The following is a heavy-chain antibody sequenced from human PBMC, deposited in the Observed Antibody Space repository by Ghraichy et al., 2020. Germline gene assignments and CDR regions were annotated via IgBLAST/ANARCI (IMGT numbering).Heavy chain of an antibody. D-gene: IGHD1-14*01. J-gene: IGHJ5*02. Sequence: GESLNISCAASGFTLSDYYMSWIRQAPGKGLEWLGYISSTSSRIYYGDSVRGRFTIARDNAKSSLYLQMNSLRADDTAVYFCARVMSPEPYNWLDPWGQGTLVTVSS. V-gene: IGHV3-11*01. CDR3: ARVMSPEPYNWLDP. CDR2: ISSTSSRI. CDR1: GFTLSDYY.